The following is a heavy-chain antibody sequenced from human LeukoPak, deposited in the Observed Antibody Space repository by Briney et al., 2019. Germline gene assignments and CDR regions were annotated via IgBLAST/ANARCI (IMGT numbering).Heavy chain of an antibody. J-gene: IGHJ4*02. Sequence: GRSLRLSCAASGFTFSSYAMSWVRQAPGKGLEWVSAISGSGGSTYYADSVKGRFTISRDNSKNTLYLQMNSLRAEDTAVYYCAKGTSGYSYVKNYWGQGTLVTVSS. CDR3: AKGTSGYSYVKNY. CDR1: GFTFSSYA. D-gene: IGHD5-18*01. V-gene: IGHV3-23*01. CDR2: ISGSGGST.